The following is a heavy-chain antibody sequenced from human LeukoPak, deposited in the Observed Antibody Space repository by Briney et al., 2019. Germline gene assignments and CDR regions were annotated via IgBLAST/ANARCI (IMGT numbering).Heavy chain of an antibody. Sequence: GASVKVSCKASGYTFTGYYTHWVRQAPGQGLEWMGWINPNSGGTNYAQKFQGRVTMTRDTSISTAYMELSRLRSDDTAVYYCARVATVIPNAVLRYFDWLEFDYYYYMDVWGKGTTVTISS. D-gene: IGHD3-9*01. CDR3: ARVATVIPNAVLRYFDWLEFDYYYYMDV. J-gene: IGHJ6*03. CDR2: INPNSGGT. CDR1: GYTFTGYY. V-gene: IGHV1-2*02.